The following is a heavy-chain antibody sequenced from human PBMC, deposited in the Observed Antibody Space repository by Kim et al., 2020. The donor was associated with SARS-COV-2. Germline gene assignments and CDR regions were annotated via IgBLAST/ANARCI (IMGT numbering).Heavy chain of an antibody. CDR3: ARFGYYYDSSGYSVRAFDI. CDR2: IYTSGST. J-gene: IGHJ3*02. D-gene: IGHD3-22*01. CDR1: GGSISSYY. Sequence: SETLSLTCTVSGGSISSYYWSWIRQPAGKGLEWIGRIYTSGSTNYNPSLKSRVTMSVDTSKNQFSLKLSSVTAADTAVYYCARFGYYYDSSGYSVRAFDIWGQGTMVTVSS. V-gene: IGHV4-4*07.